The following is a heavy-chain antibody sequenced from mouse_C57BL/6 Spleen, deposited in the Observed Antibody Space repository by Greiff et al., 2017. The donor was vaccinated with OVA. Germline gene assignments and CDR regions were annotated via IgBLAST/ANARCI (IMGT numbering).Heavy chain of an antibody. Sequence: VQLQQSGTVLARPGASVKMSCKTSGYTFTSYWMHWVKQRPGQGLEWIGAIYPGNSDTSYNQKFKGKAKLTAVTSASTAYMELSSLTNEDSAVYYCTRYYGSSSASWFADWGQGTLVTVSA. D-gene: IGHD1-1*01. J-gene: IGHJ3*01. CDR3: TRYYGSSSASWFAD. V-gene: IGHV1-5*01. CDR1: GYTFTSYW. CDR2: IYPGNSDT.